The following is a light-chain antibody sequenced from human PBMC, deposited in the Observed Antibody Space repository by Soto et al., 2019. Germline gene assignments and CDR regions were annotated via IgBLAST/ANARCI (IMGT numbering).Light chain of an antibody. CDR1: QDIGSW. V-gene: IGKV1-12*01. CDR3: QQGGSFPIT. CDR2: GAS. J-gene: IGKJ5*01. Sequence: DIQMTQSPSSVSASVGDRVTITCRASQDIGSWLAWYQQKPGKAPDLLIYGASSLQSGVPSRFYGSGSGTDFTLTIRSLQPEDFAAYYCQQGGSFPITFGQGTRLEIK.